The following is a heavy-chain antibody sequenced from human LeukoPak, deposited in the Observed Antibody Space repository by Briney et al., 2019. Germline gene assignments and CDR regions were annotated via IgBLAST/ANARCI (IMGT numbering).Heavy chain of an antibody. V-gene: IGHV4-59*01. D-gene: IGHD6-13*01. CDR1: GGSISSYY. CDR3: ARDSTGSSWYRRGAFDI. J-gene: IGHJ3*02. CDR2: IYYSGST. Sequence: SETLSLTCTVSGGSISSYYWSWIRQPPGKGLEWIGYIYYSGSTNYNPSLKSRVTISVDTSKNQFSLKLSSVTAADTAVYYCARDSTGSSWYRRGAFDIWGQGTMVTVSS.